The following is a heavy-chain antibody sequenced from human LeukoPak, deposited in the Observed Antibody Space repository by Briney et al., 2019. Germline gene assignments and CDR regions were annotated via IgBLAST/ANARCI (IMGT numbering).Heavy chain of an antibody. D-gene: IGHD2-15*01. V-gene: IGHV3-48*03. CDR2: ISSSGSTI. CDR3: ARESSCSGGSCYSAGMDV. CDR1: GFTFSSYE. J-gene: IGHJ6*02. Sequence: GGSLRLSCAASGFTFSSYEMNWVRQAPGKGLEWVSYISSSGSTIYYADSVKGRFTISRDNAKNSLYLQMNSLRAEDTAVYYCARESSCSGGSCYSAGMDVWGQGPTVSVSS.